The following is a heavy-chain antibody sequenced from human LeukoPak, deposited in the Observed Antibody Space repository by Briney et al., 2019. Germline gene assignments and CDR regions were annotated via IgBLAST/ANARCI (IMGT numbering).Heavy chain of an antibody. CDR2: INPNSGGT. CDR1: RYTFTGYY. CDR3: ARGPRFLEWLLYH. J-gene: IGHJ5*02. D-gene: IGHD3-3*01. Sequence: ASVKVSCKASRYTFTGYYMHWVRQAPGQGLEWLGRINPNSGGTNYAQKFQGRVTMTRDTSISTAYMELSRLRSDDTAVYYCARGPRFLEWLLYHWGQGTLVTVCS. V-gene: IGHV1-2*06.